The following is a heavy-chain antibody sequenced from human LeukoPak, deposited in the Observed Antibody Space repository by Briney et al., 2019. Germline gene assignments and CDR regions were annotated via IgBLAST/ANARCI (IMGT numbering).Heavy chain of an antibody. J-gene: IGHJ4*02. CDR2: INGDATAT. Sequence: GGSLRLSCAASGFSFSAHWMHWVRQAPGKGLVWVAQINGDATATNYAGSVKGRFTISRDNAKNTVHLQMSTLTAEDTAVYYCAKDKWWGASDHWGQGSLVPVSS. V-gene: IGHV3-74*01. CDR3: AKDKWWGASDH. D-gene: IGHD2-8*01. CDR1: GFSFSAHW.